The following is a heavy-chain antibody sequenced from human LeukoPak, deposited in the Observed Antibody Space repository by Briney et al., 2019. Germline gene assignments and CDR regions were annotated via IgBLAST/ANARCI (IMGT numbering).Heavy chain of an antibody. V-gene: IGHV4-30-4*01. CDR3: AREVVVVAATGVFDY. CDR1: GGSISSGDYY. J-gene: IGHJ4*02. CDR2: IYYSGST. Sequence: SQTLSLTCTVSGGSISSGDYYWSWLRQPPGKGLEGVGYIYYSGSTYYNPSLKSRVTISVDTSKNQFSLKLSSVTAADTAVYYCAREVVVVAATGVFDYWGQGTLVTVSS. D-gene: IGHD2-15*01.